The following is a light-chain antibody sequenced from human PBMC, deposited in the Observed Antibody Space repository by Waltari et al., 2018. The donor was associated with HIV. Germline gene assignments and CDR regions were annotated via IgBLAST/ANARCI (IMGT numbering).Light chain of an antibody. Sequence: DVVMTQSPLSQPVTLGQPASISCSSSQSLVYSDGNTYLSWFHQRPGQSPRRLIYKVSNRDSGVPDRFSGSGSGTDFTLKISRVEAEDIGVYYCMQGTHWPSYTFGQGTKLEIK. V-gene: IGKV2-30*01. CDR3: MQGTHWPSYT. CDR2: KVS. J-gene: IGKJ2*01. CDR1: QSLVYSDGNTY.